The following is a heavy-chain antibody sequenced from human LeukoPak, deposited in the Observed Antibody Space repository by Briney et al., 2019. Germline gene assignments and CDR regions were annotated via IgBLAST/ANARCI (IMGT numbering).Heavy chain of an antibody. D-gene: IGHD3-22*01. Sequence: SETLSLTCTVSGGSISSYYWSWIRQPPGKGLEWIGYIYYSGSTNYNPSLKSRVTISVDTSKNHFSLKLSSVTAADTAVYYCARLYDSSGYYYPFDYWGQGTLVTVSS. CDR1: GGSISSYY. J-gene: IGHJ4*02. V-gene: IGHV4-59*08. CDR3: ARLYDSSGYYYPFDY. CDR2: IYYSGST.